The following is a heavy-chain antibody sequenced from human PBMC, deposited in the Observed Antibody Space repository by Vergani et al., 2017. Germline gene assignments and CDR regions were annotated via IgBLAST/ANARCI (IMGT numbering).Heavy chain of an antibody. D-gene: IGHD2-2*02. CDR1: GFALNRHA. V-gene: IGHV3-30-3*01. CDR2: ISFDGTNE. J-gene: IGHJ4*02. Sequence: VQLLESGGGVVQPGTSLRLSCVVSGFALNRHAMYWVRQAPGKGLEWVVGISFDGTNEYYPDLVKGRFTICRDIAKNTLYLQVRSLRLEDTGFYHCVRDRGLCAGGRCYTEAWDYWGQGTPVTVSS. CDR3: VRDRGLCAGGRCYTEAWDY.